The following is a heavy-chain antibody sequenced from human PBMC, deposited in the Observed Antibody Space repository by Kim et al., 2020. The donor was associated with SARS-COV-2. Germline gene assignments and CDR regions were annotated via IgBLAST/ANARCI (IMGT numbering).Heavy chain of an antibody. J-gene: IGHJ4*02. Sequence: GGSLRLSCAASGFTFSSYGMHWVRQAPGKGLEWVAVIKSDGSNKYYADSVMGRFTISRDNSKNMLFLQMNSLRAEDTAVYYCANYESWGQGSLVNVSS. CDR3: ANYES. V-gene: IGHV3-33*08. CDR2: IKSDGSNK. CDR1: GFTFSSYG.